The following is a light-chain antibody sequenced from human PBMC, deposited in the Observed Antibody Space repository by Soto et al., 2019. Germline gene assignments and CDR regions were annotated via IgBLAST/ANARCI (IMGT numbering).Light chain of an antibody. CDR2: DAS. V-gene: IGKV1-33*01. J-gene: IGKJ3*01. Sequence: DIQMTQSPSSLSASVGDRVTITCQASQDIRNFLNWYQQKPGKAPKLLISDASNLEAGVPSRFSGSGSGTSFIFTISSLQPEDIATFYCQQYDSLPPTFGPGTKVDIK. CDR1: QDIRNF. CDR3: QQYDSLPPT.